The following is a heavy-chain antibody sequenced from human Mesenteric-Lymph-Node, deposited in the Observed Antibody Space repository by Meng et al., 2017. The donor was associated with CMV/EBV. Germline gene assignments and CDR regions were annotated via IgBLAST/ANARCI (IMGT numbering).Heavy chain of an antibody. D-gene: IGHD3-3*01. J-gene: IGHJ6*02. CDR1: GFTFSSYA. CDR2: ISYYGSNK. CDR3: AREPNRPTYYDFWSGYYNPLNYYYYYGMDV. Sequence: GESLKISCAASGFTFSSYAMHWVRQAPGKGLEWVAVISYYGSNKYYADAVKGRFTISRDNSKNTLYLQMNSLRAEDTAVYYCAREPNRPTYYDFWSGYYNPLNYYYYYGMDVWGQGTTVTVSS. V-gene: IGHV3-30-3*01.